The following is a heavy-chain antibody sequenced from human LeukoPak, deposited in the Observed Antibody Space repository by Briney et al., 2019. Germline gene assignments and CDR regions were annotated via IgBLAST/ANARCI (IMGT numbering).Heavy chain of an antibody. CDR2: ISSGGST. D-gene: IGHD6-19*01. CDR1: RFTISSNY. CDR3: ARGLYSSGWYFDY. J-gene: IGHJ4*02. V-gene: IGHV3-66*01. Sequence: GGSLRLSCAASRFTISSNYMSWVRQAPGKGLDWVSVISSGGSTYYSDPVKGRFTISRDNSKNTLYLQMNTLRGEDTAVYYCARGLYSSGWYFDYWGQGTLVTVSS.